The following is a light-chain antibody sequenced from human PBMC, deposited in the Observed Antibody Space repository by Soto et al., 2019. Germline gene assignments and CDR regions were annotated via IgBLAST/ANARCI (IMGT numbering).Light chain of an antibody. Sequence: QSALTQPASVSGSPGQSITISCTGTSSDVGDYNYVSWYQQHPGKVPKLIIYDVTNRPSGVSDRFSASKSGNTASLTISGLQAEDEAEYYCSSFTSSTTYVFGTGTKVTVL. CDR2: DVT. J-gene: IGLJ1*01. V-gene: IGLV2-14*01. CDR3: SSFTSSTTYV. CDR1: SSDVGDYNY.